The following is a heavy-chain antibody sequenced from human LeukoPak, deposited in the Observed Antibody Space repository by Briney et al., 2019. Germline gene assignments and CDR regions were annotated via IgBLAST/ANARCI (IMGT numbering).Heavy chain of an antibody. J-gene: IGHJ5*02. CDR1: GFTFSSYG. CDR2: IWYDGSNK. D-gene: IGHD4-23*01. CDR3: ARDTGTGDYVGVNWFDP. Sequence: PGGSLRLSCAASGFTFSSYGMHWVRQAPGKGLEWVAVIWYDGSNKYYADSVKGRFTISRDNSKNTLYLQMNSLRAEDTAVDYCARDTGTGDYVGVNWFDPWGQGTLVTVSS. V-gene: IGHV3-33*01.